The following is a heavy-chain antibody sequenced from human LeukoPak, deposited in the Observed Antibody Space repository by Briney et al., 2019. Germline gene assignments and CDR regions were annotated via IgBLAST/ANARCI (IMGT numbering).Heavy chain of an antibody. V-gene: IGHV1-69*04. CDR2: IIPILGIA. J-gene: IGHJ4*02. D-gene: IGHD3-22*01. CDR3: ARDRRYYYDSSGRDETPLYYFDY. CDR1: GGTFSSYA. Sequence: ASVKVSCKASGGTFSSYAISWVRQAPGQGLEWMGRIIPILGIANYAQKFQGRVTITADKSTSTAYMELSSLRSEDTAVYYCARDRRYYYDSSGRDETPLYYFDYWGQGTLVTVSS.